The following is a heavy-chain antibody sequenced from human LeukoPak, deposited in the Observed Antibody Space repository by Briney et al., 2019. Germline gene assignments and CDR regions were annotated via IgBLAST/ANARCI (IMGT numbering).Heavy chain of an antibody. Sequence: SETLSLTCTVSGGSISSGDYYWSWLRQPPGTGLEWIGYIYYSGSTYYNPSLKSLVTISVDTSKNQFSLKLSSVTAADTAVYYCAREPRTTVTTDYWGQGTLVTVSS. CDR1: GGSISSGDYY. CDR2: IYYSGST. CDR3: AREPRTTVTTDY. D-gene: IGHD4-17*01. J-gene: IGHJ4*02. V-gene: IGHV4-30-4*01.